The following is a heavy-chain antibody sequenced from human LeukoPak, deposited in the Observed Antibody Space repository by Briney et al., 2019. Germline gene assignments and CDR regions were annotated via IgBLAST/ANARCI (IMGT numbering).Heavy chain of an antibody. Sequence: PGGSLRLSCAASGFTVSSNYMSWVRQAPGKGLEWVSVIYSGGSTYYADSVKGRFTISRDNSKNTLYLQMNSLRAEDTAVYYCARDVGTAMGGGRGYWGQGTLVTVSS. V-gene: IGHV3-66*01. J-gene: IGHJ4*02. D-gene: IGHD5-18*01. CDR3: ARDVGTAMGGGRGY. CDR1: GFTVSSNY. CDR2: IYSGGST.